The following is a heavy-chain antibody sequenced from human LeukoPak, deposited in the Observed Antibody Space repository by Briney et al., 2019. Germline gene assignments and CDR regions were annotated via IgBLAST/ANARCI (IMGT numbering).Heavy chain of an antibody. D-gene: IGHD3-22*01. V-gene: IGHV3-66*02. CDR1: GFAVSSNY. CDR3: ARDYYDSSGYYFVA. J-gene: IGHJ4*02. CDR2: IYSGGRT. Sequence: PGGSLRLSCAASGFAVSSNYMSWVRQAAGKGLEGVSVIYSGGRTYYSDSVKGRFTISTDNSKNTLYLQMNSLRAEETAVYYCARDYYDSSGYYFVAWGQGTLVTVSS.